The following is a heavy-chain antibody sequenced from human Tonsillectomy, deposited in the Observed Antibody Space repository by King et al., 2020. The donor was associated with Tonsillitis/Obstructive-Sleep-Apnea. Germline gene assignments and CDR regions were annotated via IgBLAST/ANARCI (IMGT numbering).Heavy chain of an antibody. J-gene: IGHJ5*02. CDR2: IYYSGTT. Sequence: QLQESGPGLVKPSETLSLTCTVSGGSITSYYWSWIRQPPGKELEWIGYIYYSGTTKYNPSLKSRVTISVDTSMDQFSLKLSSVTAADTAVYYCARQYNPYNWFDPWGQGTLVTVSS. CDR3: ARQYNPYNWFDP. D-gene: IGHD1-14*01. V-gene: IGHV4-59*08. CDR1: GGSITSYY.